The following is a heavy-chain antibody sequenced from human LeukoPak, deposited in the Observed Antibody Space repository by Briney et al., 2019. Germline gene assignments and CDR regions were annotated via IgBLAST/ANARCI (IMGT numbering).Heavy chain of an antibody. CDR2: ISNSGSST. D-gene: IGHD2-15*01. J-gene: IGHJ4*02. CDR3: ASLTVTGGSLSDY. CDR1: GFTFSDYD. Sequence: GGSLRLSCVASGFTFSDYDMNWVRQVPGKGLEWVSYISNSGSSTYYVDSVKGRFTISRDNAKNSLYLQMNSLRAEDTAVYYCASLTVTGGSLSDYWGQGTLVTVSS. V-gene: IGHV3-48*03.